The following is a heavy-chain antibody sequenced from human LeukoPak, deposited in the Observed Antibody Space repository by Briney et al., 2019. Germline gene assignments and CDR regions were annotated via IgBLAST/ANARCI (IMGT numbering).Heavy chain of an antibody. CDR3: ARVGWSRYYYYYMDV. Sequence: ASVTVSCKASGYTFTSYDINWVRQANGQGLEWMGWMNTKSGNTVYAQKMQGRVTIKRNSSRSTAYMELSSLRSEDTAVYYCARVGWSRYYYYYMDVWGKGTTVTISS. CDR1: GYTFTSYD. D-gene: IGHD2-2*03. CDR2: MNTKSGNT. V-gene: IGHV1-8*01. J-gene: IGHJ6*03.